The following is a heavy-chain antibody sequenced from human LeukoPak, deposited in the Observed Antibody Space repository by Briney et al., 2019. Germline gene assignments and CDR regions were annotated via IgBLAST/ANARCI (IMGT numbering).Heavy chain of an antibody. CDR1: GGSISSYY. V-gene: IGHV4-59*08. D-gene: IGHD3-10*01. CDR2: IYYSGST. CDR3: ARLVTMVRGVTRRGYYFDY. Sequence: SETLSLTCTVSGGSISSYYWSWIRQPPGKGLEWIGYIYYSGSTNYNPSLKSRVTISVDTSKNQFSLKLSSVTAADTAVYYCARLVTMVRGVTRRGYYFDYWGQGTLVTVSS. J-gene: IGHJ4*02.